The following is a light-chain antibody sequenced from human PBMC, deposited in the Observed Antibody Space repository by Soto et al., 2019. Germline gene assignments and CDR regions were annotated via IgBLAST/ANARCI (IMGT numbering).Light chain of an antibody. CDR2: EVN. J-gene: IGLJ1*01. V-gene: IGLV2-14*01. CDR3: ASFISGTILV. CDR1: RSDIGDSNF. Sequence: QSVLTQPASVSGSPGQSVTIACTGPRSDIGDSNFISWYQQSPGKAPRLLIYEVNNRPSGVSRRFSGSKAGNTASLTISGLLEEDEAHYFLASFISGTILVFGRGTKVNV.